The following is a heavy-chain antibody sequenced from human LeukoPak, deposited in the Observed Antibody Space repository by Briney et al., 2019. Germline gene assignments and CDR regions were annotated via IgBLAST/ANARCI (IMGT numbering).Heavy chain of an antibody. J-gene: IGHJ4*02. Sequence: ASVKVSCKASGYTFTSYGISWVRQAPGQGLEWMGWISAYNGNTNYAQKLQGRVTMTTDTSTSTAYMELRSLRSDDTAVYYCARDTGWDSSGWFLDYWGQGTLVTVSS. CDR3: ARDTGWDSSGWFLDY. D-gene: IGHD6-19*01. CDR1: GYTFTSYG. V-gene: IGHV1-18*01. CDR2: ISAYNGNT.